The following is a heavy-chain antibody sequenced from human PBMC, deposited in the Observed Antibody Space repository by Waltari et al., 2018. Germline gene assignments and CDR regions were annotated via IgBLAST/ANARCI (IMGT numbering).Heavy chain of an antibody. CDR1: GFTFSSYW. D-gene: IGHD3-22*01. CDR3: ARAYDSSGYYFVGDAFDI. V-gene: IGHV3-7*04. J-gene: IGHJ3*02. Sequence: VQLVESGGGVVQPGRSLRLSCAAYGFTFSSYWRSWVRQAPGKGLEWVANIKQDGIEKYYVDSVKGRFTISRDNAKNSLYLQMNSLRAEDTAVYYCARAYDSSGYYFVGDAFDIWGQGTMVTVSS. CDR2: IKQDGIEK.